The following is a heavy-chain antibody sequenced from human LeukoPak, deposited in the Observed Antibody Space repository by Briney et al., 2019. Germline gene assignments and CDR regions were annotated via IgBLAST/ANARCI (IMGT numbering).Heavy chain of an antibody. D-gene: IGHD7-27*01. CDR2: ITTSDGNT. V-gene: IGHV3-23*01. J-gene: IGHJ4*02. Sequence: GGSLRLSCAASGFTFSSYTMSWVRQAPGKGLEWVSTITTSDGNTYYADSVKGRFTVSRDNSKNTLFLQMNSLRAEDTAVYYCAKDGGLWVSSHWGDSWGRGTLVTVSS. CDR3: AKDGGLWVSSHWGDS. CDR1: GFTFSSYT.